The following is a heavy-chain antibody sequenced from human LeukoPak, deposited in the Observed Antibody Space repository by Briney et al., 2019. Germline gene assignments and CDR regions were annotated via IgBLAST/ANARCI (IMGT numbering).Heavy chain of an antibody. CDR2: TNPSGGST. CDR1: GYTFTSYY. J-gene: IGHJ4*02. CDR3: AREGYCSGGSCYFFDY. Sequence: ASVKVSCKASGYTFTSYYMHWERQAPGQGLEWMGITNPSGGSTSYAQKFQGRVTMTRDTSTSTVYMELSSLRSEDTAVYYCAREGYCSGGSCYFFDYWGQGTLVTVSS. D-gene: IGHD2-15*01. V-gene: IGHV1-46*01.